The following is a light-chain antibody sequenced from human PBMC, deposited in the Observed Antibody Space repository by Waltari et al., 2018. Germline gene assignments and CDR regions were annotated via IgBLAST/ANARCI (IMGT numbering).Light chain of an antibody. CDR3: QKYNNALFA. CDR1: QGISNY. CDR2: AAS. V-gene: IGKV1-27*01. J-gene: IGKJ3*01. Sequence: DIQMTQSPSSLSASVGDRVTITCRASQGISNYLAWYQQQPGKVPKLLIYAASTLQSRVPSRFSGGGSGTDFTLTISSLQPEDVATYYCQKYNNALFAFGPGTKVDIK.